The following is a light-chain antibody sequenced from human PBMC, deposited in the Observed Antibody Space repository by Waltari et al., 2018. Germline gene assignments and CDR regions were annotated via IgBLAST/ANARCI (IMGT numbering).Light chain of an antibody. CDR1: QSLLYGRNY. V-gene: IGKV4-1*01. CDR2: WAS. Sequence: DTVMTQSPDSLAVSLGERATINCKSSQSLLYGRNYLAWYQQKAGQPPKLLMYWASIRGSGVPDRFSGSGSGTDFTLTISGLQAEDVAVYYCQQYYTSPLSFGGGTKVEIK. J-gene: IGKJ4*01. CDR3: QQYYTSPLS.